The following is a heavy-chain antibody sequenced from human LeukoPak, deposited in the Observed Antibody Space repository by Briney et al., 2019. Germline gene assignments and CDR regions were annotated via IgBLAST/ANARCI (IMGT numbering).Heavy chain of an antibody. D-gene: IGHD3-3*01. Sequence: SVKVSCKASGYTFTSYGISWVRQAPGQGLEWMGGIIPIFGTANYAQKFQGRVTITADESTSTAYMELSSLRSEDTAVYYCARGDDFWSGSHYYYGMDVWGQGTTVTVSS. V-gene: IGHV1-69*13. CDR3: ARGDDFWSGSHYYYGMDV. CDR1: GYTFTSYG. J-gene: IGHJ6*02. CDR2: IIPIFGTA.